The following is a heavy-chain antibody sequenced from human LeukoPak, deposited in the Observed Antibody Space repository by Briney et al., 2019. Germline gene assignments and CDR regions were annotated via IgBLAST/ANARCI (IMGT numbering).Heavy chain of an antibody. CDR2: ISWNSGSI. CDR1: GFTFGDYA. Sequence: GGSLRLSCAASGFTFGDYAMHWVRQAPGKGLEWVSGISWNSGSIGHADSVKGRFTISRDNAKNSLYLQMNSLRAEDTALYYCAKDRSGSLDYWGQGTLVTVSS. CDR3: AKDRSGSLDY. D-gene: IGHD3-10*01. J-gene: IGHJ4*02. V-gene: IGHV3-9*01.